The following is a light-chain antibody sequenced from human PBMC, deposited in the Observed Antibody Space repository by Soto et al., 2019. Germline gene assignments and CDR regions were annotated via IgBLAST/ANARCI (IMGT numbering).Light chain of an antibody. J-gene: IGLJ1*01. CDR1: SRNIGSYNL. Sequence: QSALTQPASVSGSPGQSITISCTGTSRNIGSYNLVSWYQQHPGKAPKVMIYEVSKRPSGVSNRFSGPKSGNTASLTISGLQAEDEADYYCCSYAGSSIYVFGTGTKLTVL. V-gene: IGLV2-23*02. CDR2: EVS. CDR3: CSYAGSSIYV.